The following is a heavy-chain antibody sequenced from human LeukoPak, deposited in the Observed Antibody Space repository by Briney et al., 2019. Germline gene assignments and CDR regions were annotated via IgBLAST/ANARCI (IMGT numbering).Heavy chain of an antibody. Sequence: SETLSLTCTVSGGSISSGGYYWSWIRQHPGKGLEWLGYIYYSGSTYYNPSLKSRVTIPVDTSKNQFSLKLSSVAAADTAGYYCAGGPWYGWFDPWGQGTLVTVSS. D-gene: IGHD6-13*01. CDR1: GGSISSGGYY. J-gene: IGHJ5*02. CDR3: AGGPWYGWFDP. V-gene: IGHV4-31*03. CDR2: IYYSGST.